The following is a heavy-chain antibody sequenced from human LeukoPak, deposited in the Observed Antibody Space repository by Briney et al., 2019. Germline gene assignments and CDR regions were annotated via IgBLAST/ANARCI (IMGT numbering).Heavy chain of an antibody. D-gene: IGHD5-24*01. Sequence: PSDTLSLTCTVSGGSISSRSYYWGWIRQPPGKGLEWIASIYYSGSTYYNPSLKSRVTISVDTSKNQFSLKLSSVTAADTAVYYCAKTGDGYYNFDYWGQGTLVTVSS. CDR1: GGSISSRSYY. V-gene: IGHV4-39*01. CDR3: AKTGDGYYNFDY. CDR2: IYYSGST. J-gene: IGHJ4*02.